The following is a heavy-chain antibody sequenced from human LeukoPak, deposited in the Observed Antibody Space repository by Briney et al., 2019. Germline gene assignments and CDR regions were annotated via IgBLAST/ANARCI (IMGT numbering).Heavy chain of an antibody. CDR3: TRDPQPGSYYPWYFAF. Sequence: GGSLRLSCAASGFTLDDYTMHWVRQAPGKGLEWVSSISGGSTSIDYADSVKGRFTISRDNANNSLYLQMNSLRAEDTAVYYCTRDPQPGSYYPWYFAFWGQGTLVTVSS. V-gene: IGHV3-21*06. CDR1: GFTLDDYT. J-gene: IGHJ4*02. CDR2: ISGGSTSI. D-gene: IGHD3-10*01.